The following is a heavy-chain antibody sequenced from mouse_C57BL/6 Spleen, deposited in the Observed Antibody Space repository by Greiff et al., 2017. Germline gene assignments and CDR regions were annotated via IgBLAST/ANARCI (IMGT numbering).Heavy chain of an antibody. J-gene: IGHJ4*01. CDR2: IWSGGST. V-gene: IGHV2-2*01. CDR3: ARDITDYAMDY. CDR1: GFSLPSYG. D-gene: IGHD1-3*01. Sequence: VMLVESGPGLVQPSQRLSITCTVSGFSLPSYGVHWVRQSPGKGLEWLGVIWSGGSTDYNAAFISRLSISKDNSKSQVFFKMNSLQAYDTAIYDCARDITDYAMDYWGQGTSVTVSS.